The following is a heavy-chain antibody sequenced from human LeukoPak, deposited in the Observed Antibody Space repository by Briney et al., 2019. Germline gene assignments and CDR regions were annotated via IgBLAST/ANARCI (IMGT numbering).Heavy chain of an antibody. V-gene: IGHV1-69*04. CDR2: IIPILGIA. J-gene: IGHJ4*02. Sequence: SVKVSCKASGGTFSSYAISWVRQAPGQGLEWMGRIIPILGIANYAQKFQGRVTITADKSTSTAYMELSSLRSEDTAVYYCARDNLGDRGSNVDYWGQGTLVTVSS. CDR1: GGTFSSYA. D-gene: IGHD3-16*01. CDR3: ARDNLGDRGSNVDY.